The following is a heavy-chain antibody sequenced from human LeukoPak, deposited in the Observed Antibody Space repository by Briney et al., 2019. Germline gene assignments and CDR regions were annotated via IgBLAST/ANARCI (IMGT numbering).Heavy chain of an antibody. J-gene: IGHJ4*02. CDR3: MDFWSNF. CDR1: GYTFIDYY. Sequence: ASVKVSCKASGYTFIDYYIHWVQQAPGKGLEWMGGFDPEDGETIYAQKFQGRVTMTEDTSTDTAYMELSSLRSEDTAVYYCMDFWSNFWGQGTLVTVSS. V-gene: IGHV1-24*01. CDR2: FDPEDGET. D-gene: IGHD3-3*01.